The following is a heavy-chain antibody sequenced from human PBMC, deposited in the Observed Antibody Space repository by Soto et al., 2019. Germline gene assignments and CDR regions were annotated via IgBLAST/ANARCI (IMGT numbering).Heavy chain of an antibody. J-gene: IGHJ4*02. CDR3: VRRVRDSRDSFDH. Sequence: GGSLRLSCEVSGFRFSYYWITWVRQAPEKALEWVASINPDGSETKYVDSVKGRFTISRDNVKNSLSLQMDSLRVEDTAVYYCVRRVRDSRDSFDHWGQATLVTVSS. CDR1: GFRFSYYW. V-gene: IGHV3-7*01. D-gene: IGHD4-17*01. CDR2: INPDGSET.